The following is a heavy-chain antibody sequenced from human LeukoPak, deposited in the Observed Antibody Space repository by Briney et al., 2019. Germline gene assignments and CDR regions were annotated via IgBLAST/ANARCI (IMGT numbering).Heavy chain of an antibody. CDR3: ARDMSWQWLGGD. CDR2: IKQDGSEK. V-gene: IGHV3-7*01. CDR1: GFTFSDYW. J-gene: IGHJ1*01. D-gene: IGHD6-19*01. Sequence: PGGSLRLSCAASGFTFSDYWMSWVRQAPGKGLEWVANIKQDGSEKYYVDSVKGRFTISRDNAKNSLYLQMNSLRAEDTAVYYCARDMSWQWLGGDWGQGTLVTVSS.